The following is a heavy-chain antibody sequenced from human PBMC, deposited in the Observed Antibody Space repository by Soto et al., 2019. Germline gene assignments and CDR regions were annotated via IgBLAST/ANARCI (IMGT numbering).Heavy chain of an antibody. CDR3: ARPVAGSRHDAFDI. D-gene: IGHD6-19*01. CDR1: GGSISSSTYY. CDR2: IYYSGST. V-gene: IGHV4-39*01. Sequence: SETLSLTCTVSGGSISSSTYYWGWIRQPPGKGLEWIGSIYYSGSTDYNPSLKSRVSISVDTSKNQFSLELRSVTAADTAVYYCARPVAGSRHDAFDIWGQGTMVTVSS. J-gene: IGHJ3*02.